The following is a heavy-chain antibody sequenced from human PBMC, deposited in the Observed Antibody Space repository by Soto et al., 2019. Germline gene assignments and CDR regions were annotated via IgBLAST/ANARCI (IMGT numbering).Heavy chain of an antibody. CDR2: ISGSGGST. J-gene: IGHJ4*02. CDR1: GFTFSSYA. CDR3: AKSIYWSGGSCYYFDY. V-gene: IGHV3-23*01. D-gene: IGHD2-15*01. Sequence: EVQLLESWGGLVQPGGSLRLSCAASGFTFSSYAMSWVLQAPGKGLEWVSAISGSGGSTYYADSVKGRFTISRDNSKNTLYLQMNSLRAEDTAVYYCAKSIYWSGGSCYYFDYWGQGTLVTAS.